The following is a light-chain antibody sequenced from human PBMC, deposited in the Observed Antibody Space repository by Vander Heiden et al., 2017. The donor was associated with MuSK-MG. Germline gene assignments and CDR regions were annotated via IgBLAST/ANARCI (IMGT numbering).Light chain of an antibody. Sequence: DIVMTQSPDSLSVSLGERATINCKSSQSVLYSSNNKNYLAWYQQKPGQPPKLLIYWASTREAGVPDRFSGRGSGTDFTLTISSLQAEDVAVYYCQQEDSTPLTFGHGTKVDIK. J-gene: IGKJ3*01. CDR3: QQEDSTPLT. V-gene: IGKV4-1*01. CDR1: QSVLYSSNNKNY. CDR2: WAS.